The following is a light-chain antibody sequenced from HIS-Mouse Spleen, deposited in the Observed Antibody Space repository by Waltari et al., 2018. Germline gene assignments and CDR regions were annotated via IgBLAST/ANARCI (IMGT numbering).Light chain of an antibody. V-gene: IGKV2-28*01. CDR2: LGS. J-gene: IGKJ2*01. CDR1: QSLLHSKGYNY. CDR3: MQALQTPYT. Sequence: DIGMTQSPLSLPVTPGEPASISCRSSQSLLHSKGYNYLDWYLQKPGQSPQLLIYLGSNRGYGVPDRFSGSGSGTDCTLNISRVEAEDVGVYYCMQALQTPYTFGQGTKLGIK.